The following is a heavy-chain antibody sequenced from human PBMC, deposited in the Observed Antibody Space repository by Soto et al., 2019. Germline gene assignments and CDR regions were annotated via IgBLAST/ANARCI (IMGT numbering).Heavy chain of an antibody. CDR1: GGSFSGYY. V-gene: IGHV4-34*01. CDR3: ARGGCSSTSCWGWFDP. Sequence: QEQLQQWGAGLLKPSETLSLTCAVYGGSFSGYYWSWIRQPPGKGLEWIGEINHSGSTNYNPSLKSRVTISVDTSKNQFSLKLSSVTAADTAVYYCARGGCSSTSCWGWFDPWGQGTLVTVSS. D-gene: IGHD2-2*01. J-gene: IGHJ5*02. CDR2: INHSGST.